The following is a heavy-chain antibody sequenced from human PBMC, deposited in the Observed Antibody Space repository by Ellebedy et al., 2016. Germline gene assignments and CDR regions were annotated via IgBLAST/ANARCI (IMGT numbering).Heavy chain of an antibody. Sequence: GESLKISXKASGYGFTSYWIAWVRQKPGKGLEWMGIVYPDNSDTRYSPSFQGQVTISADKSISTAYLQWSSLRASDTAIYYCARHVVMDVVSGTPRDFYYYALDVWGQGTTVTVSS. CDR3: ARHVVMDVVSGTPRDFYYYALDV. CDR2: VYPDNSDT. CDR1: GYGFTSYW. J-gene: IGHJ6*02. V-gene: IGHV5-51*01. D-gene: IGHD1-7*01.